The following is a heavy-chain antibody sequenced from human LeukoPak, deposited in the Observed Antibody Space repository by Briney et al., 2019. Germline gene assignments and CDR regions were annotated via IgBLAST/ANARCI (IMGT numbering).Heavy chain of an antibody. J-gene: IGHJ4*02. CDR3: ARGGVLTGFDLFDY. CDR1: GYTFTGYY. CDR2: INPNSGGT. V-gene: IGHV1-2*02. D-gene: IGHD3-9*01. Sequence: ASVKVSCKASGYTFTGYYMNWVRQAPGQGLEWMGWINPNSGGTNYAQKFQGRVTMTRDTSISTAYMELSRLRSDDTAVYYCARGGVLTGFDLFDYWGQGTLVTVSS.